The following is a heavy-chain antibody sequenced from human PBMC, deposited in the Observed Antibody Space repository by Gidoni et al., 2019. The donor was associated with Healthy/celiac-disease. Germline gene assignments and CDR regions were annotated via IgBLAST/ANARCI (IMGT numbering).Heavy chain of an antibody. Sequence: QVQLQESGPGLVQPSETLSLTCTDSGGSISSYYSRGIRQPPGKGLEWIGYIFYSGSTNYNPSLKSRVTISVDTSKNQFSLKLSSVTAADTAVYYCARHPVGPYPGGMDVWGQGTTVTVSS. CDR2: IFYSGST. J-gene: IGHJ6*02. V-gene: IGHV4-59*08. D-gene: IGHD1-26*01. CDR3: ARHPVGPYPGGMDV. CDR1: GGSISSYY.